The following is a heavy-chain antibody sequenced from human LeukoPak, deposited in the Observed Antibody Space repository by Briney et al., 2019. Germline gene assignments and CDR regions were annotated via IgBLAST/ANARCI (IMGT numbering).Heavy chain of an antibody. J-gene: IGHJ3*02. V-gene: IGHV1-18*01. D-gene: IGHD3-10*01. CDR3: ARRRYGSGTDDAFDI. CDR1: GYTLTELS. Sequence: ASVEVSCKVSGYTLTELSMHWVRQAPGQGLEWMGWISAYNGNTNYAQKLQGRVTMTTDTSTSTAYMELRSLRSDDTAVYYCARRRYGSGTDDAFDIWGQGTMVTVSS. CDR2: ISAYNGNT.